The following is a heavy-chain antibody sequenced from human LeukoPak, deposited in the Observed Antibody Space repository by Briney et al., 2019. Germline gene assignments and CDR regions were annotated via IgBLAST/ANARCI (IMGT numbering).Heavy chain of an antibody. CDR2: ISSSSSTI. V-gene: IGHV3-48*01. D-gene: IGHD2-2*01. CDR3: AKDAVAFCIVVVPAMLD. Sequence: GGSLRLSCAASGFTFSSYSMNWVRQAPGKGLEWVSYISSSSSTIYYADSVKGRFTISRDNSKNTLYLQMNSLRAEDTAVYYCAKDAVAFCIVVVPAMLDWGQGTLVTVSS. J-gene: IGHJ4*02. CDR1: GFTFSSYS.